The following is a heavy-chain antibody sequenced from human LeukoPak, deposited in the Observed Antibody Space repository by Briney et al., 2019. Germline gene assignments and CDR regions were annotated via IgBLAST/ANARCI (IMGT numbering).Heavy chain of an antibody. J-gene: IGHJ6*02. V-gene: IGHV4-59*01. Sequence: SETLSLTCTVSGGSISSYYWSWIRQPPGKGLEWIGYIYYSGSTNYNPSLKSRVTISVDTSKNQFSLKLSSVTAADTALYHCARARMVRGVDHYYGMDVWGQGTTVTVSS. CDR1: GGSISSYY. D-gene: IGHD3-10*01. CDR3: ARARMVRGVDHYYGMDV. CDR2: IYYSGST.